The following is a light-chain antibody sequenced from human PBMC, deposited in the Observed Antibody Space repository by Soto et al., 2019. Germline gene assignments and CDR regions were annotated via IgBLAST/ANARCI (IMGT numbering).Light chain of an antibody. CDR2: AAS. CDR1: QSVSSNY. CDR3: QQYGSAPWT. Sequence: EIVLTQSPGTLSLSPGERATISCRASQSVSSNYLAWYQQKPGQAPRLLIYAASNRASGIPDRFGGSGSGTDFTLPVSRLEPAEFAVYYCQQYGSAPWTVGQGTKVEI. J-gene: IGKJ1*01. V-gene: IGKV3-20*01.